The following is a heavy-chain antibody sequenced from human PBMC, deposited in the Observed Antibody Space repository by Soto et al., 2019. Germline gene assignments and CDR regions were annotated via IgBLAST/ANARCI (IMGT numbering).Heavy chain of an antibody. CDR3: ARSHPLLWFGELLYAPDAFDI. V-gene: IGHV5-51*01. J-gene: IGHJ3*02. CDR2: IYPGDSDT. D-gene: IGHD3-10*01. CDR1: GYSFTSYW. Sequence: GESLKISCKGSGYSFTSYWIGWVRQMPWKGLEWMGIIYPGDSDTRYSPSFQGQVTISADKSISTAYLQWSSLKASDTAMYYCARSHPLLWFGELLYAPDAFDIWGQGTMVTVSS.